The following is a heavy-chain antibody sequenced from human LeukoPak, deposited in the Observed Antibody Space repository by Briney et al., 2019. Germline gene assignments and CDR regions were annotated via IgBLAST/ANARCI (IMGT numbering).Heavy chain of an antibody. CDR2: ISGSGGST. CDR1: GFTFSSYA. Sequence: PGGSLRLSCAASGFTFSSYAMSWVRQAPGKGLEWVSAISGSGGSTYYADSVKGRFTISRDNSKNTLYLQMNSLRAEDTAVYYCAKGDYYDSSGYYNPGLFDYWGQGTLATVSS. V-gene: IGHV3-23*01. J-gene: IGHJ4*02. D-gene: IGHD3-22*01. CDR3: AKGDYYDSSGYYNPGLFDY.